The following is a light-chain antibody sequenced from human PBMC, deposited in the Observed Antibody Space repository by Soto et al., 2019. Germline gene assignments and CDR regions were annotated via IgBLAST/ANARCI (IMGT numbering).Light chain of an antibody. Sequence: IVLTQAPATLSLSPGERATLSCWASQSVSNYLAWYQQRPGQAPRLLIYDASNRATGIPARSSGSGSGTDFTLTINSLEPEDFAVYFCQHRYYWPPAFGQGTRLEIK. V-gene: IGKV3-11*01. CDR1: QSVSNY. J-gene: IGKJ5*01. CDR2: DAS. CDR3: QHRYYWPPA.